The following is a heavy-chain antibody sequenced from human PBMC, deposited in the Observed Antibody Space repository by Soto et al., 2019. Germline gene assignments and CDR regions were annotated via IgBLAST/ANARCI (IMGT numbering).Heavy chain of an antibody. Sequence: EVQLVESGGGLVQPGGSLRLSCAVSGFTFSDHYMDWVRQAPGKGLEWLGRSRNKANSYTTEYAASVEGRFTISRDDSKNSLYLQINSLKTEDTAVYYCARGSSSARDFDYWGQGALVTVSS. J-gene: IGHJ4*02. CDR2: SRNKANSYTT. V-gene: IGHV3-72*01. CDR1: GFTFSDHY. CDR3: ARGSSSARDFDY. D-gene: IGHD6-13*01.